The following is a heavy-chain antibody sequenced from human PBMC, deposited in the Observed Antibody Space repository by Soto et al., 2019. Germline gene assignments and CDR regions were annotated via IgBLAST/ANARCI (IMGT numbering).Heavy chain of an antibody. V-gene: IGHV1-58*01. Sequence: GASVKVSCKASGFTFTSSAVHWVRQARGQRLEWIGWIVVGSGNTNYAQKFQERVTITRDMSTSTAYMELSSLRSEDTAVYYCAALYYYDSSGYYFPDYWGQGTLVTVYS. J-gene: IGHJ4*02. D-gene: IGHD3-22*01. CDR3: AALYYYDSSGYYFPDY. CDR2: IVVGSGNT. CDR1: GFTFTSSA.